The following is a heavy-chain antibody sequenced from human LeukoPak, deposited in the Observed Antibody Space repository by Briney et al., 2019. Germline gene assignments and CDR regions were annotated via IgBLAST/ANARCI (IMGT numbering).Heavy chain of an antibody. CDR1: GYSFTSYW. V-gene: IGHV5-51*01. CDR3: ARGREGRFGEAPFDY. CDR2: IYPGDSDT. D-gene: IGHD3-10*01. J-gene: IGHJ4*02. Sequence: GESLKISCKGSGYSFTSYWIGWVRQMPGKGLEWMGIIYPGDSDTRYSPSFQGQVTISADKSISTAYLQWSSLKASDTAMYYCARGREGRFGEAPFDYWGQGTLVTVSS.